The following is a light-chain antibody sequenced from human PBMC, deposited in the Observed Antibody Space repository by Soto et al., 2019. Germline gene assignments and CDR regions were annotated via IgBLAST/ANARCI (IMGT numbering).Light chain of an antibody. CDR3: QQFNSYPLT. CDR2: SAS. J-gene: IGKJ4*02. Sequence: DIQLTQSPSFLSASVGDRVTITCRASQGISTYLAWYQQKPGKAPKVLIYSASTMQSGVPSRFSGSGSGTEFTLTISSLQPEDFATYYCQQFNSYPLTFGGGTKVDIK. V-gene: IGKV1-9*01. CDR1: QGISTY.